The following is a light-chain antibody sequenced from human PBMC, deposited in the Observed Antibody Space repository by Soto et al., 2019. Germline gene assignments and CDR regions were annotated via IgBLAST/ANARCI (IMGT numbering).Light chain of an antibody. CDR1: QSVSSN. Sequence: EIVMTQSPATLSVSPGERATLSCRASQSVSSNLAWYQQKPGQAPRLLIYGASTRATGIPARFSGSGSGTXXXLXISXLQSEDFAVYYCQQYNNWPHTFGQGTKLEIK. CDR3: QQYNNWPHT. J-gene: IGKJ2*01. CDR2: GAS. V-gene: IGKV3-15*01.